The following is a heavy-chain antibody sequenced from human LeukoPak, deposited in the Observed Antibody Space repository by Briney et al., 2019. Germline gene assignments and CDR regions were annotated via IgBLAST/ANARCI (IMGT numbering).Heavy chain of an antibody. J-gene: IGHJ4*02. CDR1: GGSISSYY. CDR3: ARDPRITIFGVAPGY. V-gene: IGHV4-4*07. Sequence: PSETLSLTCTVSGGSISSYYWRWIRQPAGKGLEWIGRIFTSGSTNYNPSLKSRVNISVDTSKNQFSLKLSSVTAADTAVYYCARDPRITIFGVAPGYWGQGTLVTVSS. D-gene: IGHD3-3*01. CDR2: IFTSGST.